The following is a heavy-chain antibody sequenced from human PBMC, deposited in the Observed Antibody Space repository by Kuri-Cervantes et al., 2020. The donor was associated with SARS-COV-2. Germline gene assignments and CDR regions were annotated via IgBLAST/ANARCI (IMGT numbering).Heavy chain of an antibody. CDR1: GVAIDSNSYY. Sequence: ESLKISCIVSGVAIDSNSYYWVWIRQPPGKGLEWIGGIYYSGSTYHNPSLKSRVTLSADTSKNQFSLKLSSVTAADTAVYYCARDGVYYYYYMDVWGKGTTVTVSS. CDR2: IYYSGST. CDR3: ARDGVYYYYYMDV. D-gene: IGHD2-8*01. V-gene: IGHV4-39*02. J-gene: IGHJ6*03.